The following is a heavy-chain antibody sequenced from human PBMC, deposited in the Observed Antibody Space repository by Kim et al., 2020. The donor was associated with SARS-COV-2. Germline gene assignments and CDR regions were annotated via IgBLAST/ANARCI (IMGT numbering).Heavy chain of an antibody. CDR3: AKGTGSWSLFDY. Sequence: GGSLRLSCAASGFTFSSYAMSWVRQAPGKGLEWVSAISGSGGSTYYADSVKGRVTISRDNSKNTLYLQMNSLRAEDTAVYYCAKGTGSWSLFDYWGQGTLVTVSS. CDR1: GFTFSSYA. V-gene: IGHV3-23*01. CDR2: ISGSGGST. D-gene: IGHD6-13*01. J-gene: IGHJ4*02.